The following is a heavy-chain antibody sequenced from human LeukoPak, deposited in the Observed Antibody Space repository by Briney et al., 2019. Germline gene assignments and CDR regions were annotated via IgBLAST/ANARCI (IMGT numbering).Heavy chain of an antibody. Sequence: GGSLRLSCAASGFNFRSYWMTWVRQSPGKGLEWVANIKQDGSEKYYVDSVKGRFTISRDNAKDSLYLEMNSLRAEDTALYYCARDLYSSGWHGGDYWGQGTLVTVSS. CDR3: ARDLYSSGWHGGDY. V-gene: IGHV3-7*03. D-gene: IGHD6-19*01. J-gene: IGHJ4*02. CDR1: GFNFRSYW. CDR2: IKQDGSEK.